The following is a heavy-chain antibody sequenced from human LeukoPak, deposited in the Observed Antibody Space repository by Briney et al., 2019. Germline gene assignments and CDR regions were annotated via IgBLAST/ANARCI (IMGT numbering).Heavy chain of an antibody. CDR3: ANDCSSTSCYPQGDY. V-gene: IGHV1-69*13. J-gene: IGHJ4*02. D-gene: IGHD2-2*01. CDR2: IIPIFGTA. CDR1: GGTFSSYA. Sequence: GASVKVSCKASGGTFSSYAISWVRQAPGQGLEWMGGIIPIFGTANYAQKFQGRVTITADESTSTAYMELSSLRSEDTAVYYCANDCSSTSCYPQGDYWGQGTLVTVSS.